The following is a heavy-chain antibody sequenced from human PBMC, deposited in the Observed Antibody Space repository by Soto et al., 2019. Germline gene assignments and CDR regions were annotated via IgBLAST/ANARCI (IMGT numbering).Heavy chain of an antibody. D-gene: IGHD1-26*01. CDR3: ARGEVRLNY. Sequence: QVQLVQSGAEVKMPGASVKVSCEASGYTFTSYAMHWVRQAPGQRLEWMGWINGGNGNTKYSQKFQGRVTITRDTSASTAYMELSSLISEDTAVYYCARGEVRLNYWGQGTLVTVSS. CDR1: GYTFTSYA. J-gene: IGHJ4*02. CDR2: INGGNGNT. V-gene: IGHV1-3*01.